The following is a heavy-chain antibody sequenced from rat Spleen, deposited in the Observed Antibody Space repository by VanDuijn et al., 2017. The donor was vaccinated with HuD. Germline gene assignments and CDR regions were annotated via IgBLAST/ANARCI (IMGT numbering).Heavy chain of an antibody. CDR1: GFTFNNYW. CDR3: ARADIASISTDGI. D-gene: IGHD1-2*01. V-gene: IGHV5-31*01. J-gene: IGHJ2*01. Sequence: EVQLVESGGGLVQPGRSLKLSCVASGFTFNNYWMTWIRQAPGKGLEWVASITNASGRTYYPDSVKGRFTISRDTAQNTLYLQMSSLQTGDTATYYCARADIASISTDGIWGQGVMVSVSS. CDR2: ITNASGRT.